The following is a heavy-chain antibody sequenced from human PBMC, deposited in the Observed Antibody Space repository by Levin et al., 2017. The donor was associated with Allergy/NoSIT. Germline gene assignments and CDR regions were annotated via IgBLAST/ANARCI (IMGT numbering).Heavy chain of an antibody. CDR2: INLNSGGT. CDR1: GYTFTGYD. Sequence: ASVKVSCKASGYTFTGYDMHWVRQAPGQGLEWMGWINLNSGGTNYAQKFQGRVTMTRDTSISTAYMELSRLRSDDTAVYYCARRTLDWYFDLWGRGTLVTVSS. D-gene: IGHD3-16*01. V-gene: IGHV1-2*02. J-gene: IGHJ2*01. CDR3: ARRTLDWYFDL.